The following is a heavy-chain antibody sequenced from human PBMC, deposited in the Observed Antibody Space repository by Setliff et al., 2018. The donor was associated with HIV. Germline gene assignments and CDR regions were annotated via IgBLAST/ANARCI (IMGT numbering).Heavy chain of an antibody. CDR3: ARGTSAPGDY. Sequence: LSLTCAVYGGSFSGYYWSWIRQPPGKGLEWIGEINHSGSTNYNPSLKSRVTISIDTSKNQFSLKLNSVTAADTALYYCARGTSAPGDYWGQGSLVTVSS. CDR1: GGSFSGYY. CDR2: INHSGST. J-gene: IGHJ4*02. V-gene: IGHV4-34*01.